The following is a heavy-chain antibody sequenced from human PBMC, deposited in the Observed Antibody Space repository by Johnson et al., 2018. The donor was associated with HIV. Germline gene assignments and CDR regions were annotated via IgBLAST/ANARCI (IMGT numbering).Heavy chain of an antibody. Sequence: VQLVESGGGVVRPGGSLRLSCAASGFTFDDYGMSWVRQAPGKGLEWVSGINWNGGSTGYADSVKGRFTISRENAKNSLYLQMNSLRAGDTAVYYCARGGRKWELLGEDAVDIWGQGTMVTVSS. CDR2: INWNGGST. CDR3: ARGGRKWELLGEDAVDI. V-gene: IGHV3-20*04. J-gene: IGHJ3*02. D-gene: IGHD1-26*01. CDR1: GFTFDDYG.